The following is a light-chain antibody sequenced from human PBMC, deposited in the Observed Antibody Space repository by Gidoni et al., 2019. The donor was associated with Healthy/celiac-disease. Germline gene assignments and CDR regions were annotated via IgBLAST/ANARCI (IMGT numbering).Light chain of an antibody. CDR1: QSISSW. J-gene: IGKJ2*01. V-gene: IGKV1-5*03. Sequence: DIQMTQSPSPLSASVGDRVTITCRASQSISSWLAWYQQKPGKAPKLLIYKASSLESGVPSRFSGSGSGTEFTLTISSLQPDDFATYYCQQYNSYWYTFGQGTKLEIK. CDR2: KAS. CDR3: QQYNSYWYT.